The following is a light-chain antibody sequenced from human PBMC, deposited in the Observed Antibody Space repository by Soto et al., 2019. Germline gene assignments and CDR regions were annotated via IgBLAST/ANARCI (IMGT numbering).Light chain of an antibody. CDR2: DTS. V-gene: IGKV3-11*01. CDR1: QSVSSY. CDR3: QQRSDWPT. J-gene: IGKJ4*01. Sequence: EIVLTQSPATLSLSPGERATLSCRASQSVSSYLAWYQQKPGQAPRLLIYDTSNRATGIPARFSGRGSGTVFILTISSLEPEDFAVYYCQQRSDWPTVGGGTKVEIK.